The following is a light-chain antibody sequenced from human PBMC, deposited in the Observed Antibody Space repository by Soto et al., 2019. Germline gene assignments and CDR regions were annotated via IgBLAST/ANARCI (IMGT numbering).Light chain of an antibody. J-gene: IGLJ3*02. CDR1: SSDVGGYNY. CDR2: DVS. CDR3: SSYTSSSTPLWV. Sequence: QSALTQPASVSGSPGRSITISCTGTSSDVGGYNYVSWYQQHPGKAPKLMIYDVSNRPSGVSNRFSGSKSGNTASLTISGLQAEDEADYYCSSYTSSSTPLWVFGGGTQLTVL. V-gene: IGLV2-14*01.